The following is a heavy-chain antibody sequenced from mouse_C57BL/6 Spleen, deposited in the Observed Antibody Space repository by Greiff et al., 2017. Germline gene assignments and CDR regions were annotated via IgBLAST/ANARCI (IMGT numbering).Heavy chain of an antibody. V-gene: IGHV1-59*01. CDR2: IDPSDSYT. CDR3: ARRSYSNSYYFDY. D-gene: IGHD2-5*01. CDR1: GYTFTSYW. Sequence: QVQLQQPGAELVRPGTSVKLSCKASGYTFTSYWMHWVKQRPGQGLEWIGVIDPSDSYTNYNQKFKGKATLTVDTSSSTAYMQLSSLTSEDSAVYYCARRSYSNSYYFDYWGQGTTLTVSS. J-gene: IGHJ2*01.